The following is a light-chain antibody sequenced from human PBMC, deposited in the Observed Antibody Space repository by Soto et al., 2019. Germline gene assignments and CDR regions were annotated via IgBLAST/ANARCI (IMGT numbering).Light chain of an antibody. Sequence: EIVVTQPPATLSVYPWERANLSCRSSQSVSSNLAWYQQKPGQAPRLLIYGASSRATGIPDRFSGSGSGTDFTLTISRLEPEDFAVYYCQQYGSSPRTFGQGTKVDIK. CDR1: QSVSSN. V-gene: IGKV3-20*01. CDR2: GAS. CDR3: QQYGSSPRT. J-gene: IGKJ1*01.